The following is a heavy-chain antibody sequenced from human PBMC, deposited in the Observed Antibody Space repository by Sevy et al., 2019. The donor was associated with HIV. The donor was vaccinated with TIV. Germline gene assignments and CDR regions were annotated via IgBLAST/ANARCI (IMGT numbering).Heavy chain of an antibody. CDR1: SGSISSSSYY. CDR2: IYHSGST. CDR3: ARVVYGDYVNDFDP. J-gene: IGHJ5*02. D-gene: IGHD4-17*01. Sequence: SETLSLTCSVSSGSISSSSYYRGWIRQSPGKGLEWIGTIYHSGSTYYSPSLKSRVSISVDTSKNQFSLQLISVTAADTAVYYCARVVYGDYVNDFDPWGQGTLVTVSS. V-gene: IGHV4-39*01.